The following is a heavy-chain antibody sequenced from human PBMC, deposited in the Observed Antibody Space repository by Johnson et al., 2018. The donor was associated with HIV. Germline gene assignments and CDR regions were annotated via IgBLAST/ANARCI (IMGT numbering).Heavy chain of an antibody. CDR1: GFSFSDYY. CDR2: ISSSGSTI. J-gene: IGHJ3*02. CDR3: AKGDYYDTRAAFDI. V-gene: IGHV3-11*04. Sequence: QVQLVESGGGLVKPGGSLRLSCAASGFSFSDYYMSWIRQAPGKGLEWVSYISSSGSTIYYADFVKGRFTISRDNSKNTLYLQMNSLRAEDTAVYYCAKGDYYDTRAAFDIWGQGTLVTVSS. D-gene: IGHD3-22*01.